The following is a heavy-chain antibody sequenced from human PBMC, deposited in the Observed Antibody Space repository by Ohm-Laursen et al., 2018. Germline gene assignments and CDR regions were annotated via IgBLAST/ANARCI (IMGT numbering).Heavy chain of an antibody. CDR2: INSDGSMI. V-gene: IGHV3-48*03. CDR1: GFTFSSYG. CDR3: ARDHYISAWHPGDIDY. Sequence: GSLRLSCAASGFTFSSYGMNWVRQAPGKGLEWVSYINSDGSMIHYADSVEGRFTISRDNAKNSLYLQMDSLRAEDTAVYYCARDHYISAWHPGDIDYWGQGTLVTVSS. D-gene: IGHD6-19*01. J-gene: IGHJ4*02.